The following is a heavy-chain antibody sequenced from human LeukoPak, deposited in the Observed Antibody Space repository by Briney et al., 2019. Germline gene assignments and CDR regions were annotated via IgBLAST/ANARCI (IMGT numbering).Heavy chain of an antibody. Sequence: SETLSLTCTVSGGSVSGTYYWSWIRQPPGKGLEWIAYIYHTGSTDSNPSLRSRVTISLDTSKNQFSLKLNSVAAADTAVYYCARRWVYDKRAFDAWGQGALVTVSS. J-gene: IGHJ3*01. CDR3: ARRWVYDKRAFDA. V-gene: IGHV4-61*01. CDR1: GGSVSGTYY. D-gene: IGHD3-16*01. CDR2: IYHTGST.